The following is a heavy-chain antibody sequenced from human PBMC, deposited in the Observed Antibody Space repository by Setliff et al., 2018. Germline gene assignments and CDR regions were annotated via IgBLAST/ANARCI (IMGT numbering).Heavy chain of an antibody. J-gene: IGHJ3*02. CDR1: GYTLTSYY. Sequence: ASVKVSCKASGYTLTSYYMHWVRQAPGQGLEWMGLINTSAGSTSNAQKFQGRITMTRDTSTSTIYMELSSLRSDDTAVYYCARDRRTYSGSFYQSDAFNIWGQGTMVNVSS. D-gene: IGHD1-26*01. CDR3: ARDRRTYSGSFYQSDAFNI. CDR2: INTSAGST. V-gene: IGHV1-46*01.